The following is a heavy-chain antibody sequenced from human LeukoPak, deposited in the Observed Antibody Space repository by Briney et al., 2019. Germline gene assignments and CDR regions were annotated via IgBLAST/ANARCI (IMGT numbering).Heavy chain of an antibody. Sequence: ASVKVSCKASGYTFSDYVIHWVRQAPGQRLEWMGWIDAGNVNTEYSQKFQGRVTITRDTSANTAYMELSSLKSEDTAVYYCARSGVVTANDAFDIWGQGTMVTVSS. J-gene: IGHJ3*02. V-gene: IGHV1-3*01. D-gene: IGHD2-21*02. CDR2: IDAGNVNT. CDR3: ARSGVVTANDAFDI. CDR1: GYTFSDYV.